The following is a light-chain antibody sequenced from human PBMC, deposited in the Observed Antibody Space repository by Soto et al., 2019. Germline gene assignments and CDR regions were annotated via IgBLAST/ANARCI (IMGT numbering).Light chain of an antibody. J-gene: IGKJ2*01. V-gene: IGKV3-20*01. CDR2: GAS. CDR3: QQYGSSPYT. CDR1: QSVSSSY. Sequence: EIVLTQSPGTLYLSPGERATLTCRASQSVSSSYLAWYQQKPGQAPRLLIYGASSRATGIPDRFSGSGSGTDFTLTISRLEREDFAVYYCQQYGSSPYTFGQGTKLEIK.